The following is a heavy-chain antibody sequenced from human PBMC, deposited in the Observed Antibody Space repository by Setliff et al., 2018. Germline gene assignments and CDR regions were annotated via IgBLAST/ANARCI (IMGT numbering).Heavy chain of an antibody. J-gene: IGHJ6*03. V-gene: IGHV7-4-1*02. CDR1: GYTFSSYA. CDR2: INTNTGNP. Sequence: ASVKVSCKASGYTFSSYAMNWVRQAPGQGLEWMGWINTNTGNPTYAQGFTGRFVISLDTSVSTTYLQISSLKAEDTAVYYCARGEYTSLPSGVYYHMDVWGKGTTVTVSS. CDR3: ARGEYTSLPSGVYYHMDV. D-gene: IGHD6-6*01.